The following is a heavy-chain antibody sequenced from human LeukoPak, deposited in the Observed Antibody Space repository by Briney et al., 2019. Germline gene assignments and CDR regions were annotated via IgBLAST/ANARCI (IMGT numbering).Heavy chain of an antibody. J-gene: IGHJ4*02. Sequence: GGSLRLSCAASGFTFSSYSMNWVRQAPGKELEWVSSISSSSSYIYYADSVKGRFTISRDNAKNSLYLQMNSLRAEDTAVYYCARGEVVPAAIASPVGYWGQGTLVTVSS. CDR2: ISSSSSYI. D-gene: IGHD2-2*02. V-gene: IGHV3-21*01. CDR3: ARGEVVPAAIASPVGY. CDR1: GFTFSSYS.